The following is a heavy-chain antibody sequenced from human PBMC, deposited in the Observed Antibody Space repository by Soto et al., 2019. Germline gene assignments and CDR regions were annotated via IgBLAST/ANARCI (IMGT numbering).Heavy chain of an antibody. D-gene: IGHD3-10*01. CDR1: GGSISSYY. Sequence: QVQLQESGPGLVKPSGTLSLTCTVSGGSISSYYWSWIRQPPGKGLEWIGFIYYSGSTNYNPSLKSRVTISVDTYKNQFSLNLSSVTAADTAVYYCARRRSGPTFFDYWGQGTLVTVSS. CDR3: ARRRSGPTFFDY. J-gene: IGHJ4*02. CDR2: IYYSGST. V-gene: IGHV4-59*08.